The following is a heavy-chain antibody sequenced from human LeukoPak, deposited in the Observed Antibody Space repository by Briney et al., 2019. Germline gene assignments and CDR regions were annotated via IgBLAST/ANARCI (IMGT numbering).Heavy chain of an antibody. D-gene: IGHD5-18*01. V-gene: IGHV4-59*01. J-gene: IGHJ6*03. Sequence: SETLSLTCTVSGGSMSTYYWSWIRQPPGKGLEWIGYIYYSGSTNYNPSLKSRVTISVDTSKNQFSLKLSSVTAADTAMYYCARADSYGSYYYYYYMDVWGKGTTVTVSS. CDR2: IYYSGST. CDR3: ARADSYGSYYYYYYMDV. CDR1: GGSMSTYY.